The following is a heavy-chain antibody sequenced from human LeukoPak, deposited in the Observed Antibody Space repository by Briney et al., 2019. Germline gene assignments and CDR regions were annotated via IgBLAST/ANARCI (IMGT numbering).Heavy chain of an antibody. V-gene: IGHV4-59*12. J-gene: IGHJ6*03. CDR1: GGSISSYY. Sequence: SETLSLTCTVSGGSISSYYWSWIRQPPGKGLEWIGYIYYSGSTNYNPSLKSRVTISVDTSKNQFSLKLSSVTAADTAVYYCARVWFGEVYYYMDVWGKGTTVTVSS. D-gene: IGHD3-10*01. CDR2: IYYSGST. CDR3: ARVWFGEVYYYMDV.